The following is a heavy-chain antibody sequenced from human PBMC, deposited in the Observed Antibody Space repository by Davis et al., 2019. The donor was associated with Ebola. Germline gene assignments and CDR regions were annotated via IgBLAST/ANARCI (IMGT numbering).Heavy chain of an antibody. CDR1: GYSFDNYY. CDR3: ASLRRTITGMDDGFDI. Sequence: GESLKISCKGSGYSFDNYYIGWVRQMPGKGLDWMGIIYTGDSDTRYSPSFRGQVTISADKSMKTAFLQWSSLKASDSGMYYCASLRRTITGMDDGFDIWGQGTMATVSS. J-gene: IGHJ3*02. V-gene: IGHV5-51*01. CDR2: IYTGDSDT. D-gene: IGHD2-8*02.